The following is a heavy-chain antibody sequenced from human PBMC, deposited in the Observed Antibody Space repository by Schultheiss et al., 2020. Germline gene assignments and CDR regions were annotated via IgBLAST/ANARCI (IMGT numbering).Heavy chain of an antibody. CDR2: ISSGGSAV. CDR3: ARSPGSYYSDAGAYA. CDR1: GFAFGSHS. D-gene: IGHD3-10*01. J-gene: IGHJ5*02. Sequence: GGSLRLSCVASGFAFGSHSMNWVRQAPGKGLEWISYISSGGSAVYYADSVQGRFTLSRDNAKNSLLLDMDSLRAEDTAVYYCARSPGSYYSDAGAYAWGQGTLVTVSS. V-gene: IGHV3-48*01.